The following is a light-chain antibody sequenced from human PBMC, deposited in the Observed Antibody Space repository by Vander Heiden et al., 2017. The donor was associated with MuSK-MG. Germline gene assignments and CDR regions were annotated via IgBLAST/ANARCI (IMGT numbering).Light chain of an antibody. Sequence: DIQMTQSPSTLSASVGDRVTITCRASQSFSSWLAWYQQKPGKAPKVLIFDASSLESGVPSRFSGSGSGGEFTLTISSLQPDDFATYYCQQYYSYLWTFGQGTKVEIK. J-gene: IGKJ1*01. V-gene: IGKV1-5*01. CDR3: QQYYSYLWT. CDR1: QSFSSW. CDR2: DAS.